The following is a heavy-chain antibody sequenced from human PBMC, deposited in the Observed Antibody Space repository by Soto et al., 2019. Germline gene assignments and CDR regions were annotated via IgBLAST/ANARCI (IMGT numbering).Heavy chain of an antibody. CDR1: GGTFSRHA. J-gene: IGHJ4*02. Sequence: QVQLVQSGAEVKKPGSSVKVSCKASGGTFSRHAINWVRQAPGHGLQWMGGIVPLFGTANYAQKVQGRVTITADESTSTAHMELRSLRSEDTAVYYCARDYGHDCSGGNCYFYFWGQGTLVTVSS. CDR3: ARDYGHDCSGGNCYFYF. D-gene: IGHD2-15*01. V-gene: IGHV1-69*01. CDR2: IVPLFGTA.